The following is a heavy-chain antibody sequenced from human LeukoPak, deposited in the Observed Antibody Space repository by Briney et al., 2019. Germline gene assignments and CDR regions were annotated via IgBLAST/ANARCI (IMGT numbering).Heavy chain of an antibody. J-gene: IGHJ4*02. D-gene: IGHD6-13*01. CDR2: IRYDGSNK. CDR3: AKGYDSGWYGFDY. CDR1: AFTFSTHG. V-gene: IGHV3-30*02. Sequence: GGSLRLSCAASAFTFSTHGMHWVRQAPGKGLEWVAFIRYDGSNKYYADSVKGRFTISRDNSKNTLWLQMNSLRSEDTAIYYCAKGYDSGWYGFDYWGQGTLVTVSS.